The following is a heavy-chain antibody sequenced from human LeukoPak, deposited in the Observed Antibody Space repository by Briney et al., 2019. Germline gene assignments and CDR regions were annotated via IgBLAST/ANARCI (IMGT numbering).Heavy chain of an antibody. CDR2: IYYSGST. J-gene: IGHJ4*02. CDR3: ARHDHYYDSSGYWSDSYYFDY. Sequence: KTSETLSLTCTVSGGSISSSSYYWGWIRQPPGKGLEWIGSIYYSGSTYYNPSLKSRVTISVDTSKNQFSLKLSSVTAADTAVYYCARHDHYYDSSGYWSDSYYFDYWGQGTLVTVSS. CDR1: GGSISSSSYY. D-gene: IGHD3-22*01. V-gene: IGHV4-39*01.